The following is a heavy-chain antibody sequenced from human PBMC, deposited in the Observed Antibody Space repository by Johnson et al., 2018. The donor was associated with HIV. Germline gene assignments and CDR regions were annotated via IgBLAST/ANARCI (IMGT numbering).Heavy chain of an antibody. CDR3: ARVLCSGGSCYSDAFDI. CDR2: INWNGGST. Sequence: MQLVESGGGLVKPGGSLRLSCAASGFTFDDYGMSWVRQAPGKGLEWVSGINWNGGSTGYADSVKGRFTISRDNAKNSLYLQMNSLRAEDTALYYCARVLCSGGSCYSDAFDIWGQGTMVTVSS. D-gene: IGHD2-15*01. CDR1: GFTFDDYG. V-gene: IGHV3-20*04. J-gene: IGHJ3*02.